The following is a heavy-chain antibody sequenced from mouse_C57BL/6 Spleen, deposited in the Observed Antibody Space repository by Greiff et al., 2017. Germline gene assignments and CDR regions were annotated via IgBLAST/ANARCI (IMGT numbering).Heavy chain of an antibody. D-gene: IGHD2-10*01. CDR3: ARDLLLYAMDY. Sequence: VQLKESGPGLVKPSQSLSLTCSVPGYSITSGYYWNRIRPFPGNTLEWMGYISYDGSNNYNPSLKNRISITRDKSKKQFFLKLNSVTTEDTATYCCARDLLLYAMDYWGQGTSVTVSS. CDR1: GYSITSGYY. V-gene: IGHV3-6*01. CDR2: ISYDGSN. J-gene: IGHJ4*01.